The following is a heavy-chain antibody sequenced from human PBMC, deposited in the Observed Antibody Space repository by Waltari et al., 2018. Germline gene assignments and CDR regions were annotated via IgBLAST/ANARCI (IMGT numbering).Heavy chain of an antibody. CDR3: AGHYYDSSGYRDY. Sequence: QVQLVQSGAEVKKPGASVQVSCKASGSTFTSYDLNWLRQATGQGREWMGWMNPNSGNTGYALKFQGRVTMTRNTSISTAYMELSSLRSEDTAVYYCAGHYYDSSGYRDYWGQGTLVTVSS. V-gene: IGHV1-8*01. CDR2: MNPNSGNT. D-gene: IGHD3-22*01. CDR1: GSTFTSYD. J-gene: IGHJ4*02.